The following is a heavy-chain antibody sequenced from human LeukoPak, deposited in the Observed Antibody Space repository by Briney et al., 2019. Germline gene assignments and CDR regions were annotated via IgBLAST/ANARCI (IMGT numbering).Heavy chain of an antibody. J-gene: IGHJ4*02. CDR2: MNPNSGGT. CDR3: ARGYYSDSSGYYPI. CDR1: GYTITGYY. Sequence: ASVKVSCKASGYTITGYYVHWVRQAPGQGLEWMGWMNPNSGGTNSAQKFQGRVTMTRDTSISTAYMELSSLRSDDTAVYYCARGYYSDSSGYYPIWGQGTLVTVSS. D-gene: IGHD3-22*01. V-gene: IGHV1-2*02.